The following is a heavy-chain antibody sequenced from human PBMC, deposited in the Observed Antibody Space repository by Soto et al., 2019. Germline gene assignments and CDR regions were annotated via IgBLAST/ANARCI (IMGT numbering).Heavy chain of an antibody. J-gene: IGHJ5*02. Sequence: GESMKIGCQCCGNRFVGYWSGWVRQLPGKGLEWMGIIYPSDSQTYYSPSFRGHVTISVPKSITTLFLQWSSLRASDTAMYYCARQIYDSNTGPNFQYSFDPWVQETPVTFSS. CDR1: GNRFVGYW. CDR2: IYPSDSQT. V-gene: IGHV5-51*01. D-gene: IGHD2-15*01. CDR3: ARQIYDSNTGPNFQYSFDP.